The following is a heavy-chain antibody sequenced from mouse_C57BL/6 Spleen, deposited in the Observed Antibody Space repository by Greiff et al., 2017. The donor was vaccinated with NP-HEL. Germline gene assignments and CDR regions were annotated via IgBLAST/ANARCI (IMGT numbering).Heavy chain of an antibody. Sequence: EVQRVESGGGLVQPGGSLSLSCAASGFTFTDYYMSWVRQPPGKALEWLGFIRNKANGYTTEYSASVKGRFTISRDNSRSILYLQMNALRAEDSATYYCASSGIYWYFDVWGTGTTVTVSS. D-gene: IGHD4-1*01. J-gene: IGHJ1*03. CDR2: IRNKANGYTT. V-gene: IGHV7-3*01. CDR3: ASSGIYWYFDV. CDR1: GFTFTDYY.